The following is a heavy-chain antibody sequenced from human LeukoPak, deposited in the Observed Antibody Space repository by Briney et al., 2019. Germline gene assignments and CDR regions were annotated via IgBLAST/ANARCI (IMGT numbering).Heavy chain of an antibody. D-gene: IGHD5-18*01. CDR1: GFTFISYA. Sequence: PGGSLRLSCAACGFTFISYALSWVRQAPGKGLEWVSAISGSGGSTYYADSVKGRFTISSDTSKNTLYLQMSSLRGEDTAVYYCAKEGGYSYGTSDYYYGMDVWGEGTTVTVSS. V-gene: IGHV3-23*01. CDR2: ISGSGGST. J-gene: IGHJ6*04. CDR3: AKEGGYSYGTSDYYYGMDV.